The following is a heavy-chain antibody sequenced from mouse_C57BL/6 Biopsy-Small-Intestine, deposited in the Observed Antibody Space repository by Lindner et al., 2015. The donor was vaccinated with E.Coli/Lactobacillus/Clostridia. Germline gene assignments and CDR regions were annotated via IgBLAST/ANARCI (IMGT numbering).Heavy chain of an antibody. J-gene: IGHJ4*01. Sequence: VQLQESGGGLVKPGGSRKLSCAASGFTFSDYGMHWVRQAPEKGLEWVAHISSGSSTIYYADTVKGRFTISRDNAKNTLFLQMTSLRSEDTAMYYCARSYSYYIYDEYYALDHWGQGTSVTVSS. CDR3: ARSYSYYIYDEYYALDH. CDR1: GFTFSDYG. D-gene: IGHD2-12*01. CDR2: ISSGSSTI. V-gene: IGHV5-17*01.